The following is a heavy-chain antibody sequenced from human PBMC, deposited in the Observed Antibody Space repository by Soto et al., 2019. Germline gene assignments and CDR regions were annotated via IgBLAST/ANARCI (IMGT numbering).Heavy chain of an antibody. J-gene: IGHJ4*02. CDR3: ARVPQDTLRLRWSGHPQPGYFDY. CDR1: GGSISSSSYY. CDR2: IYYSGST. V-gene: IGHV4-39*07. Sequence: SETLSLTCTVSGGSISSSSYYWGWIRQPPGKGLEWIGSIYYSGSTYYNPSLKSRVTITADESTSTAYMELSSLRSEDTAVYYCARVPQDTLRLRWSGHPQPGYFDYWGQGTLVTVYS. D-gene: IGHD3-3*01.